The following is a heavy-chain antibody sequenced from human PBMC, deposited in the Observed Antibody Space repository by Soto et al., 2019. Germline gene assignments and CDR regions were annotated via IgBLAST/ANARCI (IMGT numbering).Heavy chain of an antibody. J-gene: IGHJ4*02. Sequence: ASVKVSCKASGYTFTGYYMHWVRQAPGQGLEWMGWINPNSGGTNYAQKFQGRVTMTRDTSISTAYMELSRLRSDDTAVYYCAHFYPGIAAAGTGYWGQGTLFTVSS. D-gene: IGHD6-13*01. CDR2: INPNSGGT. V-gene: IGHV1-2*02. CDR1: GYTFTGYY. CDR3: AHFYPGIAAAGTGY.